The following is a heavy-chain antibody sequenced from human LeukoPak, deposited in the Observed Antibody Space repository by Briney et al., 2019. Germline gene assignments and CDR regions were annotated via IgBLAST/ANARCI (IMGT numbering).Heavy chain of an antibody. CDR3: ARDDGIRGGLDY. V-gene: IGHV1-18*01. CDR1: GYTFTSYG. CDR2: ISAYNGNT. Sequence: GASVKVSCKASGYTFTSYGISWVRQAPGQGLEWMGWISAYNGNTNYAQKFQGRVTITADESTSTAYMELSSLRSEDTAVYYCARDDGIRGGLDYWGQGTLVTVSS. D-gene: IGHD1-26*01. J-gene: IGHJ4*02.